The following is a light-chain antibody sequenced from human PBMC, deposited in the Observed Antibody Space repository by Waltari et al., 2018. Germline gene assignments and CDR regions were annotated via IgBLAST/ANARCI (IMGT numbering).Light chain of an antibody. V-gene: IGKV4-1*01. Sequence: DIVMTQSPDSLAVSLGERATINCKSSQSVLYSSNKENYLAWYQQKPGHPPKLLIYWASTRESGVPDRFSGSGSGTDFTLTISSLQAEDVAVYYCQQYYSSSFTFGPGTKVDIK. CDR1: QSVLYSSNKENY. J-gene: IGKJ3*01. CDR2: WAS. CDR3: QQYYSSSFT.